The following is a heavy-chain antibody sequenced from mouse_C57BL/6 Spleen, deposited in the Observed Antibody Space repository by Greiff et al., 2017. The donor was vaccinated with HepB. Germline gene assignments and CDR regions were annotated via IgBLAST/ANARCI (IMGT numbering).Heavy chain of an antibody. V-gene: IGHV1-61*01. CDR1: GYPFTSYW. D-gene: IGHD1-1*01. CDR3: AREGGYYGSSNDY. J-gene: IGHJ2*01. Sequence: VQLQQPGAELVRPGSSVKLSCKASGYPFTSYWMDWVKQRPGQGLEWIGNIYPSDSETHYNQKFKDKATLTVDKSSSTAYMQLSSLTSEDSAVYYCAREGGYYGSSNDYWGQGTTLTVSS. CDR2: IYPSDSET.